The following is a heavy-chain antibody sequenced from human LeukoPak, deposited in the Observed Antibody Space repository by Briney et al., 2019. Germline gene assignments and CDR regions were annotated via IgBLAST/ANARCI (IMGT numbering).Heavy chain of an antibody. CDR3: TRTLEGWLQFGPFDY. D-gene: IGHD5-24*01. Sequence: GGSLRLSRTASGFTFGDYAMSWFRQAPGKGLEWVGFIRSKAYGGTTEYAASVKGRFTISRDDSKSIAYLQMNSLKTEDTAVYYCTRTLEGWLQFGPFDYWGQGTLVTVSS. J-gene: IGHJ4*02. CDR2: IRSKAYGGTT. V-gene: IGHV3-49*03. CDR1: GFTFGDYA.